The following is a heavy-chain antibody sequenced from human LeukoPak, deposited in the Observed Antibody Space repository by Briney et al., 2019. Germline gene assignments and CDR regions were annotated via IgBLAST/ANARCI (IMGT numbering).Heavy chain of an antibody. CDR3: ARDRTPYYYDSSGSSGYFDY. D-gene: IGHD3-22*01. V-gene: IGHV1-69*05. CDR1: GGTFSSYA. J-gene: IGHJ4*02. CDR2: IIPIFGTA. Sequence: GASVKVSCKASGGTFSSYAISWVRQAPGQGLEWMGRIIPIFGTANYAQKFQGRVTITTDESTSTAYMELSSLRSEDTAVYYCARDRTPYYYDSSGSSGYFDYWGQGTLVTVSS.